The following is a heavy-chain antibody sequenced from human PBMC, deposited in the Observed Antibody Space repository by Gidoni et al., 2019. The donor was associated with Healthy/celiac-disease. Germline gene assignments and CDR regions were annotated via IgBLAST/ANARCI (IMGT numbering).Heavy chain of an antibody. D-gene: IGHD3-3*01. J-gene: IGHJ4*02. CDR2: IKPNSGGT. CDR1: GSTFTGYY. Sequence: QVQLAQSVAVVKKPGASVKVSCKASGSTFTGYYMHWVRQAPGQGLEWMGWIKPNSGGTNYAQKFQGRVTRTRDTSISTAYMELSRLRSDDTAVYYCARDLVHFRITIFGVVILWGQGTLVTVSS. V-gene: IGHV1-2*02. CDR3: ARDLVHFRITIFGVVIL.